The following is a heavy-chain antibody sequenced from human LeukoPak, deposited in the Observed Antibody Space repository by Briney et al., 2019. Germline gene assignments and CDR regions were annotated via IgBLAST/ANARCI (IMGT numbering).Heavy chain of an antibody. D-gene: IGHD6-19*01. V-gene: IGHV3-30*18. CDR3: AKDVAVAGFADS. J-gene: IGHJ4*02. Sequence: QPAGSLRLSCAASGFALSSYDMHWVRQAPGKGMEWVAVISYDGSHQYYIDSVKGRFTISRDNSKNRLFLQMNSLGPEDTAVYYCAKDVAVAGFADSWGQGILVTVSS. CDR1: GFALSSYD. CDR2: ISYDGSHQ.